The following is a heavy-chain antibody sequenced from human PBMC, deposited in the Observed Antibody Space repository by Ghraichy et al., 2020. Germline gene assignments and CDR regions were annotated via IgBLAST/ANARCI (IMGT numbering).Heavy chain of an antibody. V-gene: IGHV4-34*01. CDR2: INHSGST. CDR3: ALYCSSTSCYGYYYYGMDV. J-gene: IGHJ6*02. CDR1: GGSFSGYY. Sequence: SETLSLTCAVYGGSFSGYYWSWIRQPPGKGLEWIGEINHSGSTNYNPSLKSRVTISVDTSKNQFFLKLSSVTAADTAVYYCALYCSSTSCYGYYYYGMDVWGQGTTVTVSS. D-gene: IGHD2-2*01.